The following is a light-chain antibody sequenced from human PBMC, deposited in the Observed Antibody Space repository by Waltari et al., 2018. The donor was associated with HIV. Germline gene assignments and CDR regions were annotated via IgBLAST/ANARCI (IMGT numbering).Light chain of an antibody. CDR3: QSYDSSLSASV. J-gene: IGLJ2*01. CDR1: NSNIGAGYD. V-gene: IGLV1-40*01. Sequence: QSVLTQPPSVSGAPGQRVTISCTGNNSNIGAGYDVHWYQQLPGTAPKFVMYLNTSRPSGIPDRFSGSKSDTSASLAITGLQAEDEADYYCQSYDSSLSASVFGGGTKLTVL. CDR2: LNT.